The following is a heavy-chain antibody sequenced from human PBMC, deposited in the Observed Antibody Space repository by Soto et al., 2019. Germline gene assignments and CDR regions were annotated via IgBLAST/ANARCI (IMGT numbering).Heavy chain of an antibody. D-gene: IGHD4-4*01. CDR2: IWSDGSNK. J-gene: IGHJ6*02. Sequence: PGGSLRLSCAASGFASSNHCMHWVRQAPGKVLEWVAVIWSDGSNKYYVDSVKGRFTISRDNSKNTLHLQMNSLRAEDTAVYYCARDGSNKPGFYYGMDVWGQGT. V-gene: IGHV3-33*01. CDR3: ARDGSNKPGFYYGMDV. CDR1: GFASSNHC.